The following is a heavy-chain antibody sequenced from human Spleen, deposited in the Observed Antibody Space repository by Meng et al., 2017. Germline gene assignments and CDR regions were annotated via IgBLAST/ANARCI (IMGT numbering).Heavy chain of an antibody. CDR3: ARVGQWLSYFQH. CDR1: GFTFSSYS. V-gene: IGHV3-21*01. J-gene: IGHJ1*01. CDR2: ISSSSSYI. Sequence: GESLKISCAASGFTFSSYSMNWVRQAPGKGLEWVSSISSSSSYIYYADSVKGRFTISRDNAKNSLYLQMNSLRAEDTAVYYCARVGQWLSYFQHWGQGTLVTVSS. D-gene: IGHD6-19*01.